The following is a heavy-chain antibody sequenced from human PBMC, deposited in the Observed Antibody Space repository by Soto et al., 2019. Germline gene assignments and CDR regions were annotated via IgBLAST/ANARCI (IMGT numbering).Heavy chain of an antibody. Sequence: PVGSLRLCCAASGFTFSSYGMHCVRQAPGKGLESVAVISYDGSNKYYADSVKGRFTISRDNSKNTLYLQMNSLRAEDTAVYYCAKENSYGNGGAFDYWGQGTLVTVSS. D-gene: IGHD5-18*01. V-gene: IGHV3-30*18. CDR3: AKENSYGNGGAFDY. CDR2: ISYDGSNK. CDR1: GFTFSSYG. J-gene: IGHJ4*02.